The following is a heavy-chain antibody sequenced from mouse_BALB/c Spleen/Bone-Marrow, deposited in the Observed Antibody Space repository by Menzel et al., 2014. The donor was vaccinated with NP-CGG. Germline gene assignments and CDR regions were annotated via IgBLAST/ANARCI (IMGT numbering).Heavy chain of an antibody. CDR1: GYTFASYW. CDR3: ARDYGYGAGFAWFVY. V-gene: IGHV1S81*02. D-gene: IGHD2-14*01. CDR2: INPSNGRT. J-gene: IGHJ3*01. Sequence: VQLQESGAELVKPGASVKLSCKASGYTFASYWMHWVKQRPGQGLEWIGEINPSNGRTNYNEKFKSKATVTVDKSSSTAYMQLSSLTSEDSAVYYCARDYGYGAGFAWFVYWGQGTLVTVSA.